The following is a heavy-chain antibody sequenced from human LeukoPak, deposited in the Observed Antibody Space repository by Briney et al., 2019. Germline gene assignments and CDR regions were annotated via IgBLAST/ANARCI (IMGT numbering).Heavy chain of an antibody. CDR1: GFTFSSYA. V-gene: IGHV3-30*04. Sequence: PGGSLRLSCAASGFTFSSYAMHWVRQAPGKGLEWVAVISYDGSNKYYADSVKGRFTISRDNSKNTLYLQMNSLRAEDTAVYYCARAFSGGFGEFSYYFDYWGQGTLVTVSS. CDR3: ARAFSGGFGEFSYYFDY. D-gene: IGHD3-10*01. J-gene: IGHJ4*02. CDR2: ISYDGSNK.